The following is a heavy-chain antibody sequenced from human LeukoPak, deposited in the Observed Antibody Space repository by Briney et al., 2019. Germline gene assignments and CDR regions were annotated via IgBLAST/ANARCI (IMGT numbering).Heavy chain of an antibody. D-gene: IGHD2-21*01. Sequence: ASVKVSCNASGYTFTSYDINWVRQATGQGLEWMGWMNPNSGNTGYAQKFQGRVTMTRNTSISTAYMELSSLRSEDTAVYYCARGILWYNAFDIWGQGTMVTVSS. CDR1: GYTFTSYD. V-gene: IGHV1-8*01. J-gene: IGHJ3*02. CDR3: ARGILWYNAFDI. CDR2: MNPNSGNT.